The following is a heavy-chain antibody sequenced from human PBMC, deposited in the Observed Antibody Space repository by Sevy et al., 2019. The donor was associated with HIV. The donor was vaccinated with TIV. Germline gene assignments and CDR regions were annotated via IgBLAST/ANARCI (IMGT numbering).Heavy chain of an antibody. CDR3: AHRRDDTVVMGYGDFDY. CDR1: GFSLATSGVG. J-gene: IGHJ4*02. D-gene: IGHD2-8*01. Sequence: SGPTLVNPTQTLTLTCTLSGFSLATSGVGVGWIRQPPGEALEWLALIYWDDDKRYSPSLKSRPTITKDTSKNQVVLTMTNMDPVDTATYYCAHRRDDTVVMGYGDFDYWGQGALGTVSS. CDR2: IYWDDDK. V-gene: IGHV2-5*02.